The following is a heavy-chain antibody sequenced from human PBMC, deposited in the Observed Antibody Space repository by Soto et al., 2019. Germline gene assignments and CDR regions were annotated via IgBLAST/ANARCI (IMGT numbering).Heavy chain of an antibody. J-gene: IGHJ6*03. CDR2: IKNKTDGGTT. CDR1: GFTFSNAW. CDR3: TTDTGLRFLEWSAKYYYYMDV. D-gene: IGHD3-3*01. Sequence: PGGSLRLSCAASGFTFSNAWMSWVRQAPGKGLEWVGRIKNKTDGGTTDYAAPVKGRFTISRDDSKNTLYLQMNSLKTEDTAVYYFTTDTGLRFLEWSAKYYYYMDVWGKGTTVTVSS. V-gene: IGHV3-15*01.